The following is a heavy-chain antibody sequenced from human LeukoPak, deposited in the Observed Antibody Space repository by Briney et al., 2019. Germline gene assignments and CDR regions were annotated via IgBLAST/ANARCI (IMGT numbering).Heavy chain of an antibody. V-gene: IGHV4-39*01. CDR3: ARHRDYYDSSGSRYFDL. J-gene: IGHJ2*01. CDR2: IYYSGST. D-gene: IGHD3-22*01. Sequence: SETLSLTCTVSGGSISSSSYYWGWIRQPPGKGLELIGSIYYSGSTYYNPSLKSRVTISVDTSKNQFSLKLSSVTAADTAVYYCARHRDYYDSSGSRYFDLWGRGTLVTVSS. CDR1: GGSISSSSYY.